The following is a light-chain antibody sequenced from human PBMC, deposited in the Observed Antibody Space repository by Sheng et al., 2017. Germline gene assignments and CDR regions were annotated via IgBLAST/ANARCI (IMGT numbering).Light chain of an antibody. J-gene: IGKJ2*01. CDR3: QQYDSYSL. CDR2: KAS. Sequence: DIQMTQSPSTLSASVGDRVTITCRASQSISSWLAWYRQQPGKAPRLLIYKASSLESGVPSRFSGSGSGTEFTLSISSLQPDDFATYYCQQYDSYSLFGQGTKLEIK. V-gene: IGKV1-5*03. CDR1: QSISSW.